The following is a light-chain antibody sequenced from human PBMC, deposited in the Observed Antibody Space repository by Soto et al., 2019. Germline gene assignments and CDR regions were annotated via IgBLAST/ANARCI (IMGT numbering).Light chain of an antibody. CDR1: SSNIGNNY. V-gene: IGLV1-51*01. J-gene: IGLJ2*01. CDR2: DNN. Sequence: QSMLTQPPSVSAAPGQRVTISCSGSSSNIGNNYVSWYQQLPGTAPKVLIYDNNKRPSGIPDRFSGSKSGTSATLGITGLQTGDEADYYCGTWDSSLSAVLFGGGTKLTVL. CDR3: GTWDSSLSAVL.